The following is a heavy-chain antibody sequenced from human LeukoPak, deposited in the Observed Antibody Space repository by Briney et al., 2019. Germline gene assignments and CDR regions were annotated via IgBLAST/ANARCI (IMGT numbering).Heavy chain of an antibody. D-gene: IGHD3-3*01. Sequence: SVKVSCKASGGTFSSYAISWVRRAPGQGLEWMGGIIPIFGTANYAQKFQGRVTITADESTSTAYMELSSLRSEDTAVYYCARDRNDFWSGSRFDYWGQGTLVTVSS. V-gene: IGHV1-69*13. CDR2: IIPIFGTA. CDR3: ARDRNDFWSGSRFDY. CDR1: GGTFSSYA. J-gene: IGHJ4*02.